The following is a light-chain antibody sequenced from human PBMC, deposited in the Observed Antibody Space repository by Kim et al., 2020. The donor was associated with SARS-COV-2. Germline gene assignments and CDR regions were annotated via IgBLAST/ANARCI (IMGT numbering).Light chain of an antibody. Sequence: IQLTQSPPSLSASVGDRVTITCQASQGISVYLAWYQQKPGRAPNLLIYTASTLQSGVPSRFSGSGSGTDFTLTISSLQPEDFATYYCQQLNSYPITFGQGTNLEI. CDR2: TAS. V-gene: IGKV1-9*01. CDR3: QQLNSYPIT. J-gene: IGKJ2*01. CDR1: QGISVY.